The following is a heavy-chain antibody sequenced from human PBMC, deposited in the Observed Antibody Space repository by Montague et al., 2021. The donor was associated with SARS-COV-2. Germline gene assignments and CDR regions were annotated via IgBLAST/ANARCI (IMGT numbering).Heavy chain of an antibody. CDR3: ARGSGWMGNAFDI. D-gene: IGHD6-19*01. CDR1: GGSISSYY. Sequence: SETLSLTCTVSGGSISSYYWSWIRQPPGKGLEWIGYIYYSGSTNYNPSLKSRVTISVDTSKNQFSLKLSSVTAADTAAYYCARGSGWMGNAFDIWGQGTTVTVSS. V-gene: IGHV4-59*01. J-gene: IGHJ3*02. CDR2: IYYSGST.